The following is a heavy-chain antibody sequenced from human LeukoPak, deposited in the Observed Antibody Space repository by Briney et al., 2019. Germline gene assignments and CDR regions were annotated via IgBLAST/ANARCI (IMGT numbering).Heavy chain of an antibody. CDR2: IKEDGSEK. Sequence: RDTLTTFSSAEGLIGSSYRTRWVRQAPGKGLEWVANIKEDGSEKYYADSVKGRFTISRDNAKNFLYLQMNSLRAEDTAFYYCAKDIAPDYGGGGYYYYGMGVWGQGTTVTVSS. CDR1: GLIGSSYR. V-gene: IGHV3-7*03. CDR3: AKDIAPDYGGGGYYYYGMGV. J-gene: IGHJ6*02. D-gene: IGHD4-23*01.